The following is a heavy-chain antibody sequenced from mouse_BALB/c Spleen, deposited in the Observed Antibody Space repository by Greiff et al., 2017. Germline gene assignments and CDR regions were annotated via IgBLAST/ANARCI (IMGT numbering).Heavy chain of an antibody. J-gene: IGHJ3*01. Sequence: EVQRVESGPGLVKPSQSLSLTCTVTGYSITSDYAWNWIRQFPGNKLEWMGYISYSGSTSYNPSLKSRISITRDTSKNQFFLQLNSVTTEDTATYYCARYNYGTPFAYWGQGTLVTVSA. CDR2: ISYSGST. V-gene: IGHV3-2*02. D-gene: IGHD1-1*01. CDR1: GYSITSDYA. CDR3: ARYNYGTPFAY.